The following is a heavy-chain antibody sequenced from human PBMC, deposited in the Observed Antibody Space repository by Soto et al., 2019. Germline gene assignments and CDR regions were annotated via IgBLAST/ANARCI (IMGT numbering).Heavy chain of an antibody. D-gene: IGHD6-19*01. CDR2: INAGNGNT. J-gene: IGHJ4*02. V-gene: IGHV1-3*05. Sequence: QVQLVQSGAEEKKPGASVKVSCKASGYTFTGYAMHWVRQAPGQRLEWMGWINAGNGNTNYSQKFQARVTITRDASASTAYMELSSLRSEDTAVYYCARAVAVPADFDYWGQGTLVTVSS. CDR3: ARAVAVPADFDY. CDR1: GYTFTGYA.